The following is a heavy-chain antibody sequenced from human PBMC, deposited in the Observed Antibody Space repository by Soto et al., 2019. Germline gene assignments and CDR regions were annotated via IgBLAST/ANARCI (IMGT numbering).Heavy chain of an antibody. D-gene: IGHD3-22*01. CDR3: ATRPLLPGDP. CDR2: IYSSGST. V-gene: IGHV3-53*01. Sequence: EVQLVESGGGLIQPGGSLRLSCAASGFTFSSNDMNWVRQAPGKGLEWVSLIYSSGSTSYADSVKGRFTISRDNSKNTLYLQMRSLRAEGTAVYYCATRPLLPGDPWGQGTMVTVSS. J-gene: IGHJ3*01. CDR1: GFTFSSND.